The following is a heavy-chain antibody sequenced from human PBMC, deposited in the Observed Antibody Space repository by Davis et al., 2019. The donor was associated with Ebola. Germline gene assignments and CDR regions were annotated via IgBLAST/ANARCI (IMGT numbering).Heavy chain of an antibody. D-gene: IGHD2-8*02. Sequence: GGSLRLSCAASGFTVSSNYMSWVRQAPGKGLEWVGRIKRKTDGGTIDYSAPVKGRFTISRDDSRNTLYLQMNSLKTEDTAVYYCTTLPTGARDYWGQGTLVTVSS. CDR2: IKRKTDGGTI. CDR3: TTLPTGARDY. CDR1: GFTVSSNY. V-gene: IGHV3-15*01. J-gene: IGHJ4*02.